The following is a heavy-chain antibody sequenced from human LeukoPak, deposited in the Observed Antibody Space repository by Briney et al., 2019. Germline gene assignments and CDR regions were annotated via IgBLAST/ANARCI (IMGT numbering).Heavy chain of an antibody. D-gene: IGHD1-1*01. Sequence: SATLSLTCTVSGGSISSYYWSWIRQPPGKGLEWIGYIYYSGGTNYNPSLKSRVTISVDTSKNQFSLKLSSVTAADTAVYYCARDRGTWNDDGFDYWGQGTLVTVSS. J-gene: IGHJ4*02. V-gene: IGHV4-59*12. CDR1: GGSISSYY. CDR3: ARDRGTWNDDGFDY. CDR2: IYYSGGT.